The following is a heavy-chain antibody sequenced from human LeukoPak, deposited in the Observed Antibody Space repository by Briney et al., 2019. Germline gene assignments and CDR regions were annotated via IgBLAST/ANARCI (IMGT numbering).Heavy chain of an antibody. Sequence: SETLSLTCAVYGGSFSGYYWSWIRQPPGKGLEWIGEINHSGGTNYNPSLKSRVTISVDTSKNQFSLKLSSVTAADTAVYYCARGLYNTYTGYYGMDVWGQGTTVTVSS. J-gene: IGHJ6*02. CDR2: INHSGGT. CDR3: ARGLYNTYTGYYGMDV. V-gene: IGHV4-34*01. CDR1: GGSFSGYY. D-gene: IGHD1-1*01.